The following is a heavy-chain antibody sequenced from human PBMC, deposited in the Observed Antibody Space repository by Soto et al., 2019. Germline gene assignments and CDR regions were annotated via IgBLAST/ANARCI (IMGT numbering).Heavy chain of an antibody. D-gene: IGHD6-13*01. CDR2: IYPGDSDT. V-gene: IGHV5-51*01. J-gene: IGHJ6*02. CDR3: ARTAAAGKYYSGMDV. Sequence: EVQLVQSGAEVKKPGESLKISCKGSGYSFTSYWIGWLRQMPGKGLESMGIIYPGDSDTRYSPSFQGQVTISADKSISTAYLQWSSLKASDTAMYYCARTAAAGKYYSGMDVWGQGTTVTVSS. CDR1: GYSFTSYW.